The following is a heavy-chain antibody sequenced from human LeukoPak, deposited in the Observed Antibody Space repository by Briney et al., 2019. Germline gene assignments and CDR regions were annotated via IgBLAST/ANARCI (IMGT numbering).Heavy chain of an antibody. D-gene: IGHD2-2*01. Sequence: PSETLSLTCTVSGASISSHYWSWVRQPAGKGLEWIGRISTTGSTNYNSSLKSRLTMSLDTSKNQFSLRLSSVTAADTAVYYCANIVIVPAATFDYWGQGTLVTVSS. J-gene: IGHJ4*02. CDR3: ANIVIVPAATFDY. V-gene: IGHV4-4*07. CDR1: GASISSHY. CDR2: ISTTGST.